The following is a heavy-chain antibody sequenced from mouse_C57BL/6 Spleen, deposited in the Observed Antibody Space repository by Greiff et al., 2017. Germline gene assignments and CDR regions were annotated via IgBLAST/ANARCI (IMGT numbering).Heavy chain of an antibody. CDR1: GYAFSSYW. J-gene: IGHJ1*03. Sequence: QVHVKQSGAELVKPGASVKISCKASGYAFSSYWMNWVKQRPGKGLEWIGQIYPGDGDTNYNGKFKGKATLTADKSSSTAYMQLSSLTSEDSAVYFCASSTTVVANWYFDVWGTGTTVTVSS. D-gene: IGHD1-1*01. V-gene: IGHV1-80*01. CDR3: ASSTTVVANWYFDV. CDR2: IYPGDGDT.